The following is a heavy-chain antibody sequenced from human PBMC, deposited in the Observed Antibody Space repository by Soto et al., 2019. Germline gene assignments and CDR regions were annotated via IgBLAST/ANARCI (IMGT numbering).Heavy chain of an antibody. CDR2: IGFRGDST. CDR1: GFPFSSYA. CDR3: ARKFSSSSFYFDY. V-gene: IGHV3-23*01. J-gene: IGHJ4*02. D-gene: IGHD6-6*01. Sequence: GGSLRLSCAASGFPFSSYAMSWVRHAPDKGLEWVSAIGFRGDSTYYADSVEGRFTISRDNSKNTLYLQVNSLRAEDTAVYYCARKFSSSSFYFDYWGQGTLVTVSS.